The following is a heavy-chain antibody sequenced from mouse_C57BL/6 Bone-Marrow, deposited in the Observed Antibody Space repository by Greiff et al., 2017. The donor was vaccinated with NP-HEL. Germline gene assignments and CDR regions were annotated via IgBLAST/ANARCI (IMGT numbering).Heavy chain of an antibody. CDR3: AKGGSNSLFDY. CDR2: ISSGSSTI. V-gene: IGHV5-17*01. Sequence: EVKLVESGGGLVKPGRSLKLSCAASGFTFSDYGMHWVRQAPEKGLEWVAYISSGSSTIYYADTVKGRFTISRDNAKNTLFMQMTSLRSEDTAMYYCAKGGSNSLFDYWGQGTTLTVSS. J-gene: IGHJ2*01. CDR1: GFTFSDYG. D-gene: IGHD2-5*01.